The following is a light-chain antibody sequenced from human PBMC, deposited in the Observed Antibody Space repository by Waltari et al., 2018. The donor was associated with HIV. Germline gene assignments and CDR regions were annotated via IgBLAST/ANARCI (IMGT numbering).Light chain of an antibody. Sequence: QSALTQPASVSGSPGQSISISCIGSTGDLGAYNYVSWYQQHPGKAPRLIIYNVNLRPSGVSHRFSRSKSGNTASLTISGLQAEDEAVYHCSSYTSSDTQIFGGGTKVTVL. J-gene: IGLJ2*01. CDR2: NVN. CDR3: SSYTSSDTQI. CDR1: TGDLGAYNY. V-gene: IGLV2-14*03.